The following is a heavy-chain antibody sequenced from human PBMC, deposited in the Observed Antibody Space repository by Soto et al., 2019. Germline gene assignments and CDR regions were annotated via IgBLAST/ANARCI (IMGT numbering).Heavy chain of an antibody. CDR3: TRRYNWTAYYLDR. CDR1: VGSIRVQSYY. CDR2: SYYSGTS. V-gene: IGHV4-39*01. Sequence: SETLSLTCTFSVGSIRVQSYYCTWVRQTPWKGLEWVGSSYYSGTSYFNPALKGRVTISVDTSTNQFSLRLTSVTAADTAVYYCTRRYNWTAYYLDRRGQGTRVAV. J-gene: IGHJ4*02. D-gene: IGHD1-20*01.